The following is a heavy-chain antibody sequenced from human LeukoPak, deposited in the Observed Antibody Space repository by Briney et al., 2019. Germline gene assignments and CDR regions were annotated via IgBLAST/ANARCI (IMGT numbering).Heavy chain of an antibody. Sequence: TSVKVSCKASGFSFTSSAVQWVRQARGQRLGWIGWIVVGSGNTNYAQKFQERVTITRDMSTSTAYMELSSLRSEDTAVYYCARGGLVVVVAATPSTTPGLLHWLDPWGQGTLVSVSS. J-gene: IGHJ5*02. CDR3: ARGGLVVVVAATPSTTPGLLHWLDP. D-gene: IGHD2-15*01. CDR1: GFSFTSSA. V-gene: IGHV1-58*01. CDR2: IVVGSGNT.